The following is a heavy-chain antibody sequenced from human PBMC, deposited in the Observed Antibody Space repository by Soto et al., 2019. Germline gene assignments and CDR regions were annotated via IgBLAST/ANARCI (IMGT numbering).Heavy chain of an antibody. D-gene: IGHD2-2*01. CDR2: MYFGGSF. CDR1: GASVSHGY. Sequence: SETLSLTCNVSGASVSHGYWSWIRQPPGKGLEWIGFMYFGGSFNYNPSLTSRATISVETSKNQFSMKLTSVTAADTAVYYCARLLVPAAMMDYWGQGTLVTVSS. V-gene: IGHV4-59*02. CDR3: ARLLVPAAMMDY. J-gene: IGHJ4*02.